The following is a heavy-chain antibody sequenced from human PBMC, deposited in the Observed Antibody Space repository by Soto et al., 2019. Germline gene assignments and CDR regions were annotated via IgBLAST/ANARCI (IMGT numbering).Heavy chain of an antibody. CDR2: IWLDGSNK. CDR3: ARSLSGVRAIDY. V-gene: IGHV3-33*01. J-gene: IGHJ4*02. Sequence: QVQLVESGGGVAQPGRSLRLSCAAAGFTFSSYGMHWVRQSRGRGLEWVAFIWLDGSNKYYVDSVKGRFTISRDNSKNTLYLQMNSLGAEDTAIYYCARSLSGVRAIDYWGQGTLVTVSS. CDR1: GFTFSSYG. D-gene: IGHD3-10*01.